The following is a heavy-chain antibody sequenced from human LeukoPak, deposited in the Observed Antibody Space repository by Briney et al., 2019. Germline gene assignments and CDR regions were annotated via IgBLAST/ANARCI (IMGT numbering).Heavy chain of an antibody. V-gene: IGHV3-30*07. J-gene: IGHJ6*03. CDR2: ISYDGNNK. CDR1: GFTFSSFA. CDR3: AGVRHSSWYTPTYYYYYMDV. D-gene: IGHD6-13*01. Sequence: GRSLRLSCAASGFTFSSFALHWVRQAPGKGLQWVAVISYDGNNKYYADSVKGRFTISRDNSKNTLYLQMNSLRAEDTAVYYCAGVRHSSWYTPTYYYYYMDVWGKGTTVTVSS.